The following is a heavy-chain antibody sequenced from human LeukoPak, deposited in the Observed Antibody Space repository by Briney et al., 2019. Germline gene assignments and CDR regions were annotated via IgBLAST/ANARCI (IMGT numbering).Heavy chain of an antibody. Sequence: PGGSLRLSCAASGFTFSSYSMNWVRQAPGKGLEWVSSISSGSTYRYYADSVKGRFTISRDNAKNSLYLQMNSLRAEDTAVYYCSGSDTTGYSPREWDYWHFDLWGRGTLVTVSS. D-gene: IGHD3-9*01. J-gene: IGHJ2*01. CDR1: GFTFSSYS. V-gene: IGHV3-21*01. CDR2: ISSGSTYR. CDR3: SGSDTTGYSPREWDYWHFDL.